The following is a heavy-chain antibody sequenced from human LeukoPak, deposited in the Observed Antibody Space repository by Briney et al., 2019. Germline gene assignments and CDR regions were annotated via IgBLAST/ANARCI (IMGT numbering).Heavy chain of an antibody. J-gene: IGHJ5*02. CDR1: GGTFSSYA. Sequence: SVKVSCKASGGTFSSYAISWVRQAPGQGLEGMGGIIPIFGTANYAQKFQGRVTITADESTSTAYMELSSLRSEDTAVYYCARGGATMVRGVIRDWFDPWGQGTLVTVSS. CDR3: ARGGATMVRGVIRDWFDP. CDR2: IIPIFGTA. D-gene: IGHD3-10*01. V-gene: IGHV1-69*13.